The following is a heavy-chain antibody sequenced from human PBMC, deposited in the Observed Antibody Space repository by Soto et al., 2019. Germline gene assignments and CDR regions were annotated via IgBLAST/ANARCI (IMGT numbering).Heavy chain of an antibody. CDR3: ARESGDWPPNLFDP. Sequence: PGGSLRLSCAASGFNFSNHWMHWVRQRPAEGLVWVSRITSDGKSKAYAESVKGRFAISRDNAKNTLYLQMNGLTAEDTAVYYCARESGDWPPNLFDPWGQGTLVTVSS. V-gene: IGHV3-74*01. CDR1: GFNFSNHW. J-gene: IGHJ5*02. D-gene: IGHD2-21*02. CDR2: ITSDGKSK.